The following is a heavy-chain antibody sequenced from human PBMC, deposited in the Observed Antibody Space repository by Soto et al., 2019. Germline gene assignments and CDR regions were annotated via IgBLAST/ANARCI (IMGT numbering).Heavy chain of an antibody. CDR3: GRTYYCGSGGIDY. D-gene: IGHD3-10*01. Sequence: SETLSLTCAVSGGSISSSNWWSWVRQPPGKGLEWIGEIYHSGSTNYNPSLKSRVTISVDKSKNQFSLKLSSVTAADTAVYYCGRTYYCGSGGIDYWGQGTLVTVSS. CDR2: IYHSGST. J-gene: IGHJ4*02. V-gene: IGHV4-4*02. CDR1: GGSISSSNW.